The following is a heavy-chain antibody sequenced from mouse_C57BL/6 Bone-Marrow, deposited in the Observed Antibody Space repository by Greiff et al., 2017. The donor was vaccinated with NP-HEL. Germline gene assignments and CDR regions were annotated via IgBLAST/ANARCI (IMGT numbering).Heavy chain of an antibody. J-gene: IGHJ2*01. CDR3: AKRIYYSNYDWFDD. CDR2: INPSSGYT. V-gene: IGHV1-7*01. CDR1: GYTFTSYW. Sequence: VQLQQSGAELAKPGASVKLSCQASGYTFTSYWMHLVKQRPGQGLEWIGYINPSSGYTKSNQKFKDKATLTADTSSSTAYRQLSSLEYEDSAVYYCAKRIYYSNYDWFDDWGQGTTLTVAS. D-gene: IGHD2-5*01.